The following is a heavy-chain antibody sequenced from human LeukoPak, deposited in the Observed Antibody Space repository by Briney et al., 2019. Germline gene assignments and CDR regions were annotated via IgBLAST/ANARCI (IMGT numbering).Heavy chain of an antibody. CDR2: IWYDGSNK. CDR3: ARSGMATICSWFDP. CDR1: GFTFSSYG. Sequence: PGRSLRLSCAASGFTFSSYGMHWVRQAPGKGLEWVAVIWYDGSNKYYADSVKGRFTISRDNSKNTLYLQMNSLRAEDTAVYYCARSGMATICSWFDPWGQGTLVTVSS. D-gene: IGHD5-24*01. V-gene: IGHV3-33*01. J-gene: IGHJ5*02.